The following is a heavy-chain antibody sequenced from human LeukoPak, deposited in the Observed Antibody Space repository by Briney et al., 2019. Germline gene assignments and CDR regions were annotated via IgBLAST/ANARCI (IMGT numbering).Heavy chain of an antibody. CDR1: GFTFSSYG. CDR2: ISYDGSNK. D-gene: IGHD5/OR15-5a*01. J-gene: IGHJ5*02. V-gene: IGHV3-30*18. CDR3: GKGPGYSVYDNLPHH. Sequence: GGSLRLSYAASGFTFSSYGMHWVRQAPGKGLEWVAVISYDGSNKYYADSVKGRFTISRDNSENTLNLQMDSLRADDTAVYYCGKGPGYSVYDNLPHHWGQGTLVTVSS.